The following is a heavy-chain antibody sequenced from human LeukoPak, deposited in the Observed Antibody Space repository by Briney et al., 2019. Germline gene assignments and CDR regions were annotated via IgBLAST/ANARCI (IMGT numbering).Heavy chain of an antibody. CDR2: ISAYNGNT. CDR3: ARVSLENYCYYYMEV. V-gene: IGHV1-18*01. Sequence: ASVNVSCKGSGYTFTSYGISWVRQAPGQRLEWMGWISAYNGNTNYAQKLQGRVTMITDTSTSTAYMEQRSLRSDDTAVYYCARVSLENYCYYYMEVWGTGNPVTVSS. D-gene: IGHD1-1*01. CDR1: GYTFTSYG. J-gene: IGHJ6*03.